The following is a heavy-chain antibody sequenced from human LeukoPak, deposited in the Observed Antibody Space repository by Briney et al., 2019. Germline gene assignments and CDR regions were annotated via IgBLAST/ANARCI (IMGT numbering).Heavy chain of an antibody. J-gene: IGHJ5*02. CDR2: ISYDGSNK. V-gene: IGHV3-30-3*01. CDR3: AREVRGDCSSTSCPRLPNWFDP. D-gene: IGHD2-2*01. CDR1: GFTFSSYA. Sequence: GGSLRLSCAASGFTFSSYAMHWVRQAPGKGLEWVAVISYDGSNKYYADSVKGRFTISRDNSKNTLCLQMNSLRAEDTAVYYCAREVRGDCSSTSCPRLPNWFDPWGQGTLVTVSS.